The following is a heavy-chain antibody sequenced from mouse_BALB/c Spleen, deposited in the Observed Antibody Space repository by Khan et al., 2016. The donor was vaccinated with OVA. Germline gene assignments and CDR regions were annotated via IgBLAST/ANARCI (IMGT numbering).Heavy chain of an antibody. V-gene: IGHV3-6*02. D-gene: IGHD3-3*01. Sequence: EVQLQESGPGLVKPSQSLSLTCSVTGYSITSGYYWNWIRQFPGNKLEWMGYKVYDGSNNYNPSLKNRISITRDTSKNQFFLQLNSVTTEDTATYSCARGGRWFAHWGQRTLVTVSA. J-gene: IGHJ3*01. CDR3: ARGGRWFAH. CDR1: GYSITSGYY. CDR2: KVYDGSN.